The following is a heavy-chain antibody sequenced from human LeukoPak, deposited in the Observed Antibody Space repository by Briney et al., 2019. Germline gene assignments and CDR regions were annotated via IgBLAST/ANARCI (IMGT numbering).Heavy chain of an antibody. J-gene: IGHJ3*02. Sequence: GASLRLSCAASGFTFSTYVMSWVRQAPGKGLEWVSTITGSGITYYADFVKGRFTVSRDNSKNTLFLQMNSLRAEDTAVYYCASSLGSRSDNAWDAFDIWGQGTMVTVSS. CDR3: ASSLGSRSDNAWDAFDI. D-gene: IGHD2-15*01. CDR2: ITGSGIT. CDR1: GFTFSTYV. V-gene: IGHV3-23*01.